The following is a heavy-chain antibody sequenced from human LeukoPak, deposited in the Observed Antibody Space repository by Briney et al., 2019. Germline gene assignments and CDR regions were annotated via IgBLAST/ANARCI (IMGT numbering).Heavy chain of an antibody. D-gene: IGHD6-19*01. CDR3: ARDGGSAWFLDY. Sequence: GGSLRLSCAASGFTFDDFGMSWVRQAPGKGLEWVSYISSSGNTTKNADSVKGRFTITRDNAKNSLYLQMNSLRAEDTAVYYCARDGGSAWFLDYWGQGTLVIVSS. J-gene: IGHJ4*02. CDR2: ISSSGNTT. CDR1: GFTFDDFG. V-gene: IGHV3-11*04.